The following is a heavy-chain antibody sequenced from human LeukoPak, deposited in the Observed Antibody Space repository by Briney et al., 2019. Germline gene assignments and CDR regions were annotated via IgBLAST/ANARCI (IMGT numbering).Heavy chain of an antibody. J-gene: IGHJ4*02. Sequence: PSETLSLTCTVSGGSISSGDYYWSWIRQPPGKGLEWIGYIYYSGSTYYNPSLKSRVTISVDTSKNQFSLKLSSVTAADTAVYYCARENFYSSSFDYWGQGTLVTVSS. V-gene: IGHV4-30-4*02. CDR1: GGSISSGDYY. CDR3: ARENFYSSSFDY. CDR2: IYYSGST. D-gene: IGHD6-6*01.